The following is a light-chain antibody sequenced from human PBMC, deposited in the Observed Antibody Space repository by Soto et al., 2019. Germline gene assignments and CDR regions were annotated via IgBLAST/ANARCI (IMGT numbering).Light chain of an antibody. CDR1: QGISTY. J-gene: IGKJ1*01. CDR3: QHYNSYSEA. V-gene: IGKV1-39*01. CDR2: AAS. Sequence: DIQMTQSPSSLSASVGDRVTITCRASQGISTYLNWYQQKPGKAPNLLIYAASSLQSGVPSRFSGSGSGTDFTLTISSLQPEDFATYYCQHYNSYSEAFGQGTKVELK.